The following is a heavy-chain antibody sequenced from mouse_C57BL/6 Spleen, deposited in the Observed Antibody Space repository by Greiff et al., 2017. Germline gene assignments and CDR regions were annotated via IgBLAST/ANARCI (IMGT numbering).Heavy chain of an antibody. D-gene: IGHD1-1*01. CDR2: INPNYGTT. CDR3: ARRYYYGSPYAMDY. CDR1: GYSFTDYN. V-gene: IGHV1-39*01. J-gene: IGHJ4*01. Sequence: EVQLQQSGPELVKPGASVKISCKASGYSFTDYNMNWVKQSNGKSLEWIGVINPNYGTTNYNQKFKGKATLTADQSSSTAYMQLNSLTSEDSAVYYCARRYYYGSPYAMDYWGQGPSVTVSS.